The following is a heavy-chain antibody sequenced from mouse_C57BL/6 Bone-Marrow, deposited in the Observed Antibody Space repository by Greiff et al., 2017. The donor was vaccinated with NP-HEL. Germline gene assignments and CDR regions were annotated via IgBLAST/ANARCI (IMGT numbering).Heavy chain of an antibody. CDR1: GYAFSSSW. Sequence: QVQLQQSGPELVKPGASVKISCKASGYAFSSSWMNWVKQRPGTGLEWIGRIYPGDGDTNYNGKFKGKATLTADKSSSTAYMQLSSLTSEDSAVYYCARHGSSFDYWGQGTTLTVSS. J-gene: IGHJ2*01. CDR2: IYPGDGDT. D-gene: IGHD1-1*01. CDR3: ARHGSSFDY. V-gene: IGHV1-82*01.